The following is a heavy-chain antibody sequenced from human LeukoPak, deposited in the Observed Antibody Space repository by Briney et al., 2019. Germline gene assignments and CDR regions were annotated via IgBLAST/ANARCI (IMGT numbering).Heavy chain of an antibody. V-gene: IGHV4-59*08. Sequence: SETLSLTCTVSGASINDHYWSWIRQPPGKGLEWIGYKYYAVSASTNPSLQSRVTISVDTSKNQFSLNLYSVTAADTAVYYCARHRFAWYDFDVWGQGTRVTVS. CDR2: KYYAVSA. CDR1: GASINDHY. J-gene: IGHJ3*01. CDR3: ARHRFAWYDFDV. D-gene: IGHD3-9*01.